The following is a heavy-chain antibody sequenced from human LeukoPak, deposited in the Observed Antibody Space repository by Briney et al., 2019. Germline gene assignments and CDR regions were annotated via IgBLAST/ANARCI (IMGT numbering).Heavy chain of an antibody. CDR1: GFTIDDYA. CDR3: AKGLRLQSLDY. CDR2: ISWNSGSI. J-gene: IGHJ4*02. Sequence: GGSLTLTCAVSGFTIDDYALHWGGHAPGPGLERVSGISWNSGSIGYADSVKGRFTISRDNAKNSLYLQMNSLRAEDTALYYCAKGLRLQSLDYWGQGTLVTVSS. V-gene: IGHV3-9*01. D-gene: IGHD4-11*01.